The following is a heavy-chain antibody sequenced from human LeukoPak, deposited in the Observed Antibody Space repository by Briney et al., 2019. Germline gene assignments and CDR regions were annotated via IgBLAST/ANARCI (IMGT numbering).Heavy chain of an antibody. CDR2: INPNSGGT. D-gene: IGHD6-6*01. Sequence: ASVKVSCKASGYTFTGYYMHWVRQAPGQGLEWMGWINPNSGGTNYAQKFQGRVTMTRDTSISTAYMELSSLRSEDTAVYYCARGRGKIAARPGQLGRQNWFDPWGQGTLVTVSS. CDR1: GYTFTGYY. J-gene: IGHJ5*02. CDR3: ARGRGKIAARPGQLGRQNWFDP. V-gene: IGHV1-2*02.